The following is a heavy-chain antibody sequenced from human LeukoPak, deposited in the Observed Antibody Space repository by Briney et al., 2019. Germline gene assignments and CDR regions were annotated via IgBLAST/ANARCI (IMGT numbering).Heavy chain of an antibody. D-gene: IGHD3-22*01. CDR1: GGSFSGYY. J-gene: IGHJ4*02. CDR2: INHSGST. V-gene: IGHV4-34*01. CDR3: AGRYDSSSYQTDY. Sequence: SETLSLTCAVYGGSFSGYYWSWIRQPPGKGLQWIGEINHSGSTNYNPSLKSRVTISVDTSKNQFSLKLSSVTAADTAVYYCAGRYDSSSYQTDYWGQGTLVTVSS.